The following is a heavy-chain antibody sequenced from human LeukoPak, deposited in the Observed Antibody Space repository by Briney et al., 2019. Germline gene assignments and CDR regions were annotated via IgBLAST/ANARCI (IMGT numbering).Heavy chain of an antibody. CDR2: IIPIFGTA. J-gene: IGHJ6*03. CDR3: ARVSSDFWSGYYPPRDYYMDV. D-gene: IGHD3-3*01. V-gene: IGHV1-69*06. Sequence: SVKVSCKASGYTFTSYDINWVRQAPGQGLEWMGGIIPIFGTANYAQKFQGRVTITADKSTSTAYMELSSLRSEDTAVYYCARVSSDFWSGYYPPRDYYMDVWGKGTTVTVSS. CDR1: GYTFTSYD.